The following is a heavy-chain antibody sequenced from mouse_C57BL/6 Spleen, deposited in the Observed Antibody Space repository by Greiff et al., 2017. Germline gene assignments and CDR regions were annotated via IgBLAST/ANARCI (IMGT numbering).Heavy chain of an antibody. D-gene: IGHD4-1*01. J-gene: IGHJ3*01. V-gene: IGHV5-6*01. CDR1: GFTFSSYG. Sequence: EVKLQESGGDLVKPGGSLKLSCAASGFTFSSYGMSWVRQTPDKRLEWVATISSGGSYTYYPDSVKGRFTISRDNAKNTLYLQMSSLKSEDTAMYYCARLWDEGFAYWGQGTLVTVSA. CDR3: ARLWDEGFAY. CDR2: ISSGGSYT.